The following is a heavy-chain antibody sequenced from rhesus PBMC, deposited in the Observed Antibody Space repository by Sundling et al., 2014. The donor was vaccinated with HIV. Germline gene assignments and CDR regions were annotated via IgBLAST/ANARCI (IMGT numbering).Heavy chain of an antibody. V-gene: IGHV4-73*01. J-gene: IGHJ6*01. D-gene: IGHD3-22*01. CDR2: IYGNSGST. CDR3: AREVGGYWSHVVYGLDS. CDR1: GGSISDYSY. Sequence: QVKLQQWGEGLVKPSETLSLTCAVYGGSISDYSYWSWIRQPPGKGLEWIGYIYGNSGSTNYNPSLKNRVTISKDTSKNQFSLKVRSVTAADTAVYYCAREVGGYWSHVVYGLDSWGQGVVVTVSS.